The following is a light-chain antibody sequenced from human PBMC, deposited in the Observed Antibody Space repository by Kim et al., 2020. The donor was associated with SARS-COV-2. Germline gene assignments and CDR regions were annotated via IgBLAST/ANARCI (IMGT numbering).Light chain of an antibody. CDR3: QSYDSSLSGYV. Sequence: QRVTISCTGRSSNIGAGYDVHWYQQLPGTAPKLLIYGNSNRPSGVPDRFSGSKSGTSASLAVTGLQAEDEADYYCQSYDSSLSGYVFGTGTKVTVL. V-gene: IGLV1-40*01. J-gene: IGLJ1*01. CDR2: GNS. CDR1: SSNIGAGYD.